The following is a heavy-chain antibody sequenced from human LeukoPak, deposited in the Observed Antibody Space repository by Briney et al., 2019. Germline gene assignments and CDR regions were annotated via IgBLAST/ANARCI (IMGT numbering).Heavy chain of an antibody. Sequence: PGGSLRLSCAASGFTFSRYSMNRVRQAPGKGLEWVSSISSSSSYIYYADSVKGRFTISRDNAKNSLYLQMNSLRAEDTAVYYCASVLLWFGELFGFDPWGQGTLVTVSS. J-gene: IGHJ5*02. CDR2: ISSSSSYI. CDR1: GFTFSRYS. D-gene: IGHD3-10*01. CDR3: ASVLLWFGELFGFDP. V-gene: IGHV3-21*01.